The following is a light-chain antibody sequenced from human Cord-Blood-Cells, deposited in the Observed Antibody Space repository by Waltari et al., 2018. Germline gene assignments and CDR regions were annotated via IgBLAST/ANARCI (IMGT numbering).Light chain of an antibody. CDR3: QVRDNSSDHYV. Sequence: SYVLTQPPSVSVAPGKTARITCGGNNIGSKSVHWYQQKPGKAPLRFVYDDSERPSGIPGRFSGSHSGNTATLDSISVEAGDEADYYCQVRDNSSDHYVFGTGTKVTVL. V-gene: IGLV3-21*03. CDR1: NIGSKS. J-gene: IGLJ1*01. CDR2: DDS.